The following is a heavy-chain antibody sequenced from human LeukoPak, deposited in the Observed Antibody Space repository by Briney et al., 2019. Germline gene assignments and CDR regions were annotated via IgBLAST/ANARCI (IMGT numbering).Heavy chain of an antibody. CDR1: GYTFTRYY. Sequence: ASVKVACKASGYTFTRYYMHWVRQAPGQGLEWMGRINPNSGGTNYAQKFQGRVTMTRDTSISTAYLELSRLVSDDTAVYYCAKVGGYSNSRHAFDIWGQGTMVTVSS. CDR2: INPNSGGT. J-gene: IGHJ3*02. CDR3: AKVGGYSNSRHAFDI. V-gene: IGHV1-2*06. D-gene: IGHD4-11*01.